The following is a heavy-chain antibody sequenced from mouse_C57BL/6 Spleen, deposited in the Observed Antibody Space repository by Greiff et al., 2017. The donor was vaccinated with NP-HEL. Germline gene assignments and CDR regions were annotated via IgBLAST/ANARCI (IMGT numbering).Heavy chain of an antibody. J-gene: IGHJ2*01. CDR2: IYPGSGNT. D-gene: IGHD3-3*01. CDR3: ARGTRALGFDY. Sequence: VQLQQSGPELVKPGASVKISCKASGYSFTSYYIHWVKQRPGQGLEWIGWIYPGSGNTKYNEKFKGKATLTADTSSSTAYMQLSSLTSEDSAVYYCARGTRALGFDYWGQGTTLTVSS. CDR1: GYSFTSYY. V-gene: IGHV1-66*01.